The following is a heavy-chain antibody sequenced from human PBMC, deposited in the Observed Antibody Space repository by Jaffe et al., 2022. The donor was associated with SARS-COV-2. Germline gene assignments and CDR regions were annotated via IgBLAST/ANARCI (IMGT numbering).Heavy chain of an antibody. CDR3: ARINDDTSGYAFDI. D-gene: IGHD3-22*01. CDR1: GFSLSNAKMG. J-gene: IGHJ3*02. Sequence: QVTLKESGPVLVKPTETLTLTCTVSGFSLSNAKMGVSWIRQPPGKALEWLAHIFSNDEKSYSTSLKSRLTISKDTSKSRVVLTMTNMDPVDTATYYCARINDDTSGYAFDIWGQGTMVTVSS. V-gene: IGHV2-26*01. CDR2: IFSNDEK.